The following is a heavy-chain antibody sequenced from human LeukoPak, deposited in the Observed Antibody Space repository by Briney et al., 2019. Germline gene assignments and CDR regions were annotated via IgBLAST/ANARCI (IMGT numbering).Heavy chain of an antibody. Sequence: GGSLRLSCAASGFTFSSYAMSWVRQAPGKGLEWVSAISGSGGSTYYADSVKGRFTISRDNSKNTLYLQMNSLRAEDTAVYYCARGPPPAFTVTTRVYYYYYMDVWGKGTTVTVSS. CDR2: ISGSGGST. J-gene: IGHJ6*03. D-gene: IGHD4-17*01. CDR3: ARGPPPAFTVTTRVYYYYYMDV. V-gene: IGHV3-23*01. CDR1: GFTFSSYA.